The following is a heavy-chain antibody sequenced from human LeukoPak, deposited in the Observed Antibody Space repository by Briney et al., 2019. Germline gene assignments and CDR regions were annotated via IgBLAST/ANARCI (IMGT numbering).Heavy chain of an antibody. CDR1: GFTFSSYA. CDR3: ARDREYYYDSSGYPKDAFDI. CDR2: ISGSGGST. Sequence: GGSLRLSCAASGFTFSSYAMSWVRQAPGKGLEWVSAISGSGGSTYYADSVKGRFTISRDNSKNTLYLQMNSLRAEDTAVYYCARDREYYYDSSGYPKDAFDIWGQGTMVTVSS. D-gene: IGHD3-22*01. J-gene: IGHJ3*02. V-gene: IGHV3-23*01.